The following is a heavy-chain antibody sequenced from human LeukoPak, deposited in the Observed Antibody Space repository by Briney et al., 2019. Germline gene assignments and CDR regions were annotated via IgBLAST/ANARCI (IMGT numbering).Heavy chain of an antibody. Sequence: SETLSLSCAVSDDSVTSAYYWGWIRQFPGKGLEWIGSIFHGETTYYNPSLESRVTISVDPSKNQFSLRLTSVTAADTAVYYCARVGSSWYWDDYWGQGTLVTVSS. J-gene: IGHJ4*02. V-gene: IGHV4-38-2*01. CDR1: DDSVTSAYY. D-gene: IGHD6-13*01. CDR2: IFHGETT. CDR3: ARVGSSWYWDDY.